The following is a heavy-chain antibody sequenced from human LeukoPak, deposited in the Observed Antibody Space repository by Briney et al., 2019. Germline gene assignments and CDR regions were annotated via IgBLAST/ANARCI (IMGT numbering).Heavy chain of an antibody. V-gene: IGHV3-48*03. D-gene: IGHD5-18*01. CDR1: GFTFSSYE. Sequence: PGGSLRLSCAASGFTFSSYEMNWVRQAPGKGLEGVSYISSSGSTRYYADSVKGRFTISRDNAKNSLYLQMNSLRAEDTAVYYCARGGLDTAMGSMTFGYWGQGTLVTVSS. J-gene: IGHJ4*02. CDR2: ISSSGSTR. CDR3: ARGGLDTAMGSMTFGY.